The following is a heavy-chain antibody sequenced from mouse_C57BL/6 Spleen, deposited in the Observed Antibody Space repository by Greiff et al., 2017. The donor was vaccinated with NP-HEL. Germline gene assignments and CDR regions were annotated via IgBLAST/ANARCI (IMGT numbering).Heavy chain of an antibody. CDR3: ARGAYYSNLFAY. CDR1: GYSITSGYD. D-gene: IGHD2-5*01. V-gene: IGHV3-1*01. CDR2: ISYSGST. J-gene: IGHJ3*01. Sequence: EVKLQESGPGMVKPSQSLSLTCTVTGYSITSGYDWHWIRHFPGNKLEWMGYISYSGSTNYNPSLKSRISITHDTSKNHFFLKLNSVTTEDTATYYCARGAYYSNLFAYWGQGTLVTVSA.